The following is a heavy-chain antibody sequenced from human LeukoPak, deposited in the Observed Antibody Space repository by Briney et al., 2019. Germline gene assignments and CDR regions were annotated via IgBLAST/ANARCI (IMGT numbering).Heavy chain of an antibody. CDR1: GFTFSIYA. CDR2: ISGSGGST. CDR3: AKDESPVGGTDY. D-gene: IGHD1-26*01. V-gene: IGHV3-23*01. Sequence: GGSLRLSCAASGFTFSIYAMSWVRQAPGKGLEWVSAISGSGGSTYYADSIKGRFTISRDNSKNTLYLLMNSLRAEDTAVYYCAKDESPVGGTDYWGQGTLVTVSS. J-gene: IGHJ4*02.